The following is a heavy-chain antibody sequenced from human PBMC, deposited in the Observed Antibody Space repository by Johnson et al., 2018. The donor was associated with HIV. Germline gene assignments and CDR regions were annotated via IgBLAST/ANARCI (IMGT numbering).Heavy chain of an antibody. CDR2: IHSGGST. CDR3: ANTFWSGYTATGVGGFDI. CDR1: GFTFSSNH. J-gene: IGHJ3*02. Sequence: VQLVESGGGVVQPGGSLRLSCAASGFTFSSNHMTWVRQAPGKGLEWVSVIHSGGSTNYADSVTGRFTISRDNFKNTLYLQMNSLRVEDTALYYCANTFWSGYTATGVGGFDIWSQGTMVTVSS. V-gene: IGHV3-66*01. D-gene: IGHD3-3*01.